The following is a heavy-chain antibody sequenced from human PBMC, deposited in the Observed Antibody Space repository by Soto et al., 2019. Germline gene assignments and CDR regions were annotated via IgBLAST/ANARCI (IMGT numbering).Heavy chain of an antibody. CDR2: IYHSGTT. Sequence: QVQLQESGPGLVKSPGTLSLTCAVSGDSISSSIWWSWVRLPPGKGLEWIGEIYHSGTTNYNPSLKSRVNISVDKSKNQFSLKMSSLTAADTAVYYCARRGDGSGSLDYWGQGTLVTVFS. CDR1: GDSISSSIW. V-gene: IGHV4-4*03. D-gene: IGHD3-10*01. CDR3: ARRGDGSGSLDY. J-gene: IGHJ4*02.